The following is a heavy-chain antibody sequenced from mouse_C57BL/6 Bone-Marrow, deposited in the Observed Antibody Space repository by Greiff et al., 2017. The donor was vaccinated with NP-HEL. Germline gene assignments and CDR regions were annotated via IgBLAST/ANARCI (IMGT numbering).Heavy chain of an antibody. CDR2: IDPSDSET. CDR1: GYTFTSYW. J-gene: IGHJ1*03. D-gene: IGHD2-2*01. Sequence: VQLQQSGAELVRPGSSVKLSCKASGYTFTSYWMHWVKQRPIQGLEWIGNIDPSDSETHYNQKFKDKATLTVDKSSSTAYMQLSSLTSEDSAVYYCARGEGLLWFYWYFDVWGTGTTVTVSS. V-gene: IGHV1-52*01. CDR3: ARGEGLLWFYWYFDV.